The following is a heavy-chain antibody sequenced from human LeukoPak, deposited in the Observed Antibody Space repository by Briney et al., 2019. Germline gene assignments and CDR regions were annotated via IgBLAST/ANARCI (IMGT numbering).Heavy chain of an antibody. D-gene: IGHD2-15*01. CDR2: ISAYNGNT. CDR3: ARSGFVVVVAATSHFDY. V-gene: IGHV1-18*01. J-gene: IGHJ4*02. CDR1: GYTFTSYG. Sequence: ASVKVSCKASGYTFTSYGISWVRQAPGHGLEWMGWISAYNGNTNYAQKLQGRVTMTTDTSTSTAYMELRSLRSDDTAVYYCARSGFVVVVAATSHFDYWGQGTLVTVSS.